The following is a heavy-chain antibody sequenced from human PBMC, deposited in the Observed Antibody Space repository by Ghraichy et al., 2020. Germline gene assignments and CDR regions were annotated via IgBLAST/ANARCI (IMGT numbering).Heavy chain of an antibody. CDR2: IIPIFGTA. D-gene: IGHD3-3*01. Sequence: SVKVSCKASGGNFSRYAINWVRQAPGQGLEWMGGIIPIFGTAKYAQKFQGRVTITADESTSTAYMELSSLRSEDTAVYYCTRAPPTRYDFWSGFYSFDYWGQGTLVTVSS. CDR3: TRAPPTRYDFWSGFYSFDY. V-gene: IGHV1-69*13. J-gene: IGHJ4*02. CDR1: GGNFSRYA.